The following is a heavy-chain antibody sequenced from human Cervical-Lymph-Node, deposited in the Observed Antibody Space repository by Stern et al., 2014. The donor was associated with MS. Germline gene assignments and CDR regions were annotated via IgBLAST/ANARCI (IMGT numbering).Heavy chain of an antibody. CDR2: INTGRGNT. J-gene: IGHJ4*02. D-gene: IGHD5-24*01. CDR1: GYTFTSNA. CDR3: ARELGGDATTVGY. V-gene: IGHV1-3*04. Sequence: QVQLLQPGAEVKKPGASVNISCKASGYTFTSNAMHWVRQAPGQRLEWMGWINTGRGNTKYSQKFQGRFTITRDTSASTAYMELSSLRSEDTAMYYCARELGGDATTVGYWGQGTLLTVSS.